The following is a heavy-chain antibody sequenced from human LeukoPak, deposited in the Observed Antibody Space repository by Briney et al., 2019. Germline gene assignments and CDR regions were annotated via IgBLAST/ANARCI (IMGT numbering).Heavy chain of an antibody. CDR2: IYYRGGT. V-gene: IGHV4-59*01. Sequence: SETLSLTCTVSGGAIRSYYWSWIRQSPGKGLEWIGYIYYRGGTNYNPSLRSRVTTSIDTSKNQFALQLSSVTAADTAVYYCALEGYYDFWSGYYGYWGQGTLVTVSS. CDR3: ALEGYYDFWSGYYGY. D-gene: IGHD3-3*01. J-gene: IGHJ4*02. CDR1: GGAIRSYY.